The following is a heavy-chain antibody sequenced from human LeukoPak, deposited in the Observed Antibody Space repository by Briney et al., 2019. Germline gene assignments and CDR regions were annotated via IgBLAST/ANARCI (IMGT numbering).Heavy chain of an antibody. Sequence: SVKVSCKASGGTFSNYAISWVRQAPGQRLEWMGRIIPILGIPNYAQKFQGRVTITADKSTSTAYMELSSLRSEDTAVYYCARARGVIHYGMDVWGQGATVTVSS. J-gene: IGHJ6*02. CDR2: IIPILGIP. V-gene: IGHV1-69*04. CDR1: GGTFSNYA. D-gene: IGHD3-10*01. CDR3: ARARGVIHYGMDV.